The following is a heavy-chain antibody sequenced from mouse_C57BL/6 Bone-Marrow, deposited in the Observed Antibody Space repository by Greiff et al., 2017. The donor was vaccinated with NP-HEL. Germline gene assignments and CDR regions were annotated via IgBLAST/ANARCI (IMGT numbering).Heavy chain of an antibody. Sequence: EVKLMESGPGLVKPSQSLSLTCSVTGYSITSGYYWNWIRQRPGNKLEWMGYISYDGSNNYKPSLKNRISITRDTSKNQFFLKLNSVTTEDTATYYCAMGVPWFAYWGQGTLVTVSS. V-gene: IGHV3-6*01. CDR2: ISYDGSN. CDR1: GYSITSGYY. CDR3: AMGVPWFAY. D-gene: IGHD2-3*01. J-gene: IGHJ3*01.